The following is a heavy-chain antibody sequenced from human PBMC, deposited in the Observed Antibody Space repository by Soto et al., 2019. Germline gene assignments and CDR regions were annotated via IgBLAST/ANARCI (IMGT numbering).Heavy chain of an antibody. Sequence: GGSLRLSCAASGFTFSSYAMSWVRQAPGKGLEWVSAISGSGGSTYYADSVKGRFTISRDNSKNTLYLQMNSLRAEDTAVYYCAKDIHLGELSLVPPAFDIWGQGTMVTVSS. J-gene: IGHJ3*02. CDR3: AKDIHLGELSLVPPAFDI. V-gene: IGHV3-23*01. CDR2: ISGSGGST. D-gene: IGHD3-16*02. CDR1: GFTFSSYA.